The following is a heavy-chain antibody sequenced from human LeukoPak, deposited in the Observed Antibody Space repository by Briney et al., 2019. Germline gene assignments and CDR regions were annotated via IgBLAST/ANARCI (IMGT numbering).Heavy chain of an antibody. CDR2: ISAYNGNT. CDR1: GYTFTSYG. J-gene: IGHJ5*02. CDR3: ARDLGAAADHNWFDP. Sequence: ASVKVSCKASGYTFTSYGISWVRQAPGQGREWMGWISAYNGNTNYAQKLQGRVTMTTDTSTSTAYMELRSLRSDDTAVYYCARDLGAAADHNWFDPWGQGTLVTVSS. V-gene: IGHV1-18*01. D-gene: IGHD6-13*01.